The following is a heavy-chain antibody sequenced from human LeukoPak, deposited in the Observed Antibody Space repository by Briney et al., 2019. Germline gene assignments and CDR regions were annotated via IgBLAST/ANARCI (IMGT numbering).Heavy chain of an antibody. Sequence: SETLSLTCTVSGGSISSSSYYWGWIRQPPGKGLEWIGSIYYSGSTYYNPSLKSRVTISVDTSKNQFSLKPSSVTAADTAVYYCARDWTYCSSTSCFRGRHYYFDYWGQGTLVTVSS. CDR3: ARDWTYCSSTSCFRGRHYYFDY. CDR1: GGSISSSSYY. D-gene: IGHD2-2*01. CDR2: IYYSGST. J-gene: IGHJ4*02. V-gene: IGHV4-39*07.